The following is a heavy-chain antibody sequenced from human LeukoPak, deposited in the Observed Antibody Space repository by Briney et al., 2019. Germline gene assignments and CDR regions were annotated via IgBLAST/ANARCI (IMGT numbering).Heavy chain of an antibody. CDR3: ANTDKGQWHPSYWFDP. CDR2: IIPNLGIA. D-gene: IGHD6-19*01. CDR1: GGTFSSYA. Sequence: ASVKVSCKASGGTFSSYAISWVRQAPGQGLEWMGRIIPNLGIANYAQKFQGRVTITADKSTSTAYMELSSLRSEDTAVYYCANTDKGQWHPSYWFDPWGQGTLVTVSS. V-gene: IGHV1-69*04. J-gene: IGHJ5*02.